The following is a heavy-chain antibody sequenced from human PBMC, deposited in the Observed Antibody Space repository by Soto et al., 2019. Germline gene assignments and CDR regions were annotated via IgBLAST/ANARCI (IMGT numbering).Heavy chain of an antibody. CDR2: IIPILGIA. V-gene: IGHV1-69*08. CDR1: GGTFSSYT. D-gene: IGHD2-2*01. Sequence: QVQLVQSGAEVKKPGSSMKVSCKASGGTFSSYTISWVRQAPGQGLEWMGRIIPILGIANYAQKFQGRVTITADKSTSTAYMELSSLRSEDTAVYYCARDEAVVVVPAASFGPDSIDYYYYMDVWGKGTTVTVSS. J-gene: IGHJ6*03. CDR3: ARDEAVVVVPAASFGPDSIDYYYYMDV.